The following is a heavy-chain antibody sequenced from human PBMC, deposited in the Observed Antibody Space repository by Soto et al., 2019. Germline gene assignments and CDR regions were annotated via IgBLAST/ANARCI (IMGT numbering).Heavy chain of an antibody. J-gene: IGHJ3*01. CDR3: ARAHYGSEAFEF. Sequence: VQLVQSGAEVKKPGASVKISCKASGYTFTTNFIHWIRQAPGQGLEWVGIISPGGGTTVYAQKFQGRVTMARDTSPRALYMELRNLRSEDAAVFYCARAHYGSEAFEFWGQGTMVIVSS. V-gene: IGHV1-46*03. CDR1: GYTFTTNF. D-gene: IGHD3-10*01. CDR2: ISPGGGTT.